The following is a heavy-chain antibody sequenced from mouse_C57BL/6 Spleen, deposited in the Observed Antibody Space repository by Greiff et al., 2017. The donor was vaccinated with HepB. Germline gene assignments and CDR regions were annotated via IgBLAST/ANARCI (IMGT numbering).Heavy chain of an antibody. J-gene: IGHJ2*01. CDR3: AREDYYGSSLLFDY. CDR2: IDPEDGET. V-gene: IGHV14-2*01. CDR1: GFNIKDYY. D-gene: IGHD1-1*01. Sequence: VQLQQSGAELVKPGASVKLSCTASGFNIKDYYMHWVKQRTEQGLEWIGRIDPEDGETKYASKFQGKATITADTSSNTAYLQLSSLTSEDTAVYYCAREDYYGSSLLFDYWGQGTTLTVSS.